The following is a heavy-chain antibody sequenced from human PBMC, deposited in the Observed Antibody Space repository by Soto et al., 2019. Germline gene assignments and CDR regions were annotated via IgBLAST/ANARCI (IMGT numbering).Heavy chain of an antibody. CDR2: INTSGGST. Sequence: GASVKVSCKASGYTFTSYYMHWVRQAPGQGLEWMGIINTSGGSTSYAQKYQGRVTMTRDTSTGTVYMELSSLSSEDTAVYFCARVVSEYYDFWSGPDAFDIWGQGTMVTVSS. CDR3: ARVVSEYYDFWSGPDAFDI. J-gene: IGHJ3*02. D-gene: IGHD3-3*01. V-gene: IGHV1-46*01. CDR1: GYTFTSYY.